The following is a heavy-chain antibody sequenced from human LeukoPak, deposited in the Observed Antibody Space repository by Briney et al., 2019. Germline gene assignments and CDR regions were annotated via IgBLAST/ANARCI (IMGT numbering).Heavy chain of an antibody. D-gene: IGHD3-10*01. CDR2: IIPIFGTA. Sequence: SVKVSCKASGGAFSSYAISWVRQAPGQGLEWMGGIIPIFGTANYAQKFQGRVTITADESTSTAYMELSSLRSEDTAVYYCATLIQYYYGSGSSNWFDPRGQGTLVTVSS. CDR3: ATLIQYYYGSGSSNWFDP. V-gene: IGHV1-69*13. CDR1: GGAFSSYA. J-gene: IGHJ5*02.